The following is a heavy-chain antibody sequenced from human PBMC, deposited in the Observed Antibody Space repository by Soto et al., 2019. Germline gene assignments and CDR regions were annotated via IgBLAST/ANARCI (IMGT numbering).Heavy chain of an antibody. J-gene: IGHJ3*02. CDR2: ISGSGGST. V-gene: IGHV3-23*01. CDR1: GFTFSSYA. D-gene: IGHD3-22*01. CDR3: AKGLGYYDSSGSPDAFDI. Sequence: PGGSLRLSCAASGFTFSSYAMSWVRQAPGKGLEWVSAISGSGGSTYYADSVKGRFTISRDNSKNTLYLQMNSLRAEDTAVYYCAKGLGYYDSSGSPDAFDIWGQGTMVTV.